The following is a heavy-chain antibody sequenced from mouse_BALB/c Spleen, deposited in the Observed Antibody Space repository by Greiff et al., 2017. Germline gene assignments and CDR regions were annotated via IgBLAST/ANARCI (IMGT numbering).Heavy chain of an antibody. D-gene: IGHD3-1*01. Sequence: VHLVESGGGLVQPGGSRKLSCAASGFTFSSFGMHWVRQAPEKGLEWVAYISSGSSTIYYADTVKGRFTISRDNPKNTLFLQMTSLKSEDTAMYYCARSGLVGFAYWGQGTLVTVSA. CDR1: GFTFSSFG. J-gene: IGHJ3*01. V-gene: IGHV5-17*02. CDR3: ARSGLVGFAY. CDR2: ISSGSSTI.